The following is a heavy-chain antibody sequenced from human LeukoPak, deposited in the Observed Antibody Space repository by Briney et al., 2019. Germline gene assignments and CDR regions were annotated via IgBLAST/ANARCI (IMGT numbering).Heavy chain of an antibody. CDR3: ARDLGIAAALDYGMDV. D-gene: IGHD6-13*01. J-gene: IGHJ6*02. Sequence: ASVKVSCKVSGYTFTSYYMHWVRQAPGQGLEWMGIINPSGGSTSYAQKFQGRVTMTRDTSTSTVYMELSSLRSEDTAVYYCARDLGIAAALDYGMDVWGQGTTVTVSS. CDR2: INPSGGST. CDR1: GYTFTSYY. V-gene: IGHV1-46*01.